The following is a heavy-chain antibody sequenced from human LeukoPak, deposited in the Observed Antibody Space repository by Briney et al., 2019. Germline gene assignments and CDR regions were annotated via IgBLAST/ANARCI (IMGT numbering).Heavy chain of an antibody. V-gene: IGHV3-30*04. Sequence: PGRSLRLSCAASGFSFSSFAVHWVRQAPGKGLEWVALISYDGSYKYYPDSVKGRFTISRDNSKNTLYLQMNSLRAEDTAVYFCAREGDYRGNSYYYGMDVWGQGTTVTVSS. J-gene: IGHJ6*02. CDR1: GFSFSSFA. D-gene: IGHD4-17*01. CDR3: AREGDYRGNSYYYGMDV. CDR2: ISYDGSYK.